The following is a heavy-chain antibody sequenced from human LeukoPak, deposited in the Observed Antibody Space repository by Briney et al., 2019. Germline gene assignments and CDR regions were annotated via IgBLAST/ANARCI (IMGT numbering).Heavy chain of an antibody. V-gene: IGHV3-23*01. CDR2: LSANGRTT. CDR1: GFAFSTYA. Sequence: GGSLRLSCAASGFAFSTYAMNWVRQAPGKGLEWVSALSANGRTTYYIDSVKGRFTISRDNSKNTLYLQMSSLRAEDTALYYCAKDLSYGLDVWGQGTTVTVSS. J-gene: IGHJ6*02. CDR3: AKDLSYGLDV.